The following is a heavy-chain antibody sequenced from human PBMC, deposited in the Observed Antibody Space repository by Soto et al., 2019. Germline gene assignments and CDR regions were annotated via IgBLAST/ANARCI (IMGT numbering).Heavy chain of an antibody. CDR2: IYHMGIT. V-gene: IGHV4-4*02. CDR1: GGSISSSNW. Sequence: QVQLQESGPGLVKPSGTLSLTCAVSGGSISSSNWWSWVRQPPGKGLEWIGEIYHMGITDYNPSIKRRVTISVDKSKNQFSLKMSSVTAADTAVYYCARAHMVRGVIRNWFDPWGQGTLVTVSS. D-gene: IGHD3-10*01. J-gene: IGHJ5*02. CDR3: ARAHMVRGVIRNWFDP.